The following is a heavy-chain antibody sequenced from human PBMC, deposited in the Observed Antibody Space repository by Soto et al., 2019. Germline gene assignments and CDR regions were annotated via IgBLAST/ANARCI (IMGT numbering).Heavy chain of an antibody. CDR3: ARRRNLALFVY. Sequence: SETLSLTCTVSGGSISSYYWSWIRQPPGMGLEWIGYIYYSGSTNYNPSLKSRVTISVDTSKNQFSLKLSSVTAADTAVYYCARRRNLALFVYWGQGTLVTVSS. CDR2: IYYSGST. CDR1: GGSISSYY. V-gene: IGHV4-59*08. J-gene: IGHJ4*02.